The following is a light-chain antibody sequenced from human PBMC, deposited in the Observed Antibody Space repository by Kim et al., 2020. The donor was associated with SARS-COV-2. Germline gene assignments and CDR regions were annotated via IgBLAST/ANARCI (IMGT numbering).Light chain of an antibody. CDR2: RNS. CDR3: AAWDDSLNGYV. J-gene: IGLJ1*01. V-gene: IGLV1-44*01. Sequence: GRRVTIFGSGSTSNIGTNSVTWYQHLPGPAPKLLISRNSQRPSGVPDRFSGSKSDSSASLAISGLQSEDEADYYCAAWDDSLNGYVFATGTRVTVL. CDR1: TSNIGTNS.